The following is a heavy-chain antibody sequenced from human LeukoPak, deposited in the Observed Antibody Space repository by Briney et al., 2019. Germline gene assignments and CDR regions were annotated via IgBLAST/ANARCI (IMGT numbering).Heavy chain of an antibody. CDR1: GFTFDDYA. J-gene: IGHJ5*02. V-gene: IGHV3-9*01. D-gene: IGHD3-9*01. CDR2: ISWNSGSI. CDR3: AKAQGQRYFDWYGNNWFDP. Sequence: PGGSLRLSCAASGFTFDDYAMHWVRQAPGKGLEWVSGISWNSGSIGYADSVKGRFTISRDNAKNSLYLQMNSLRAEDTALYYCAKAQGQRYFDWYGNNWFDPWGQGTLVTVSS.